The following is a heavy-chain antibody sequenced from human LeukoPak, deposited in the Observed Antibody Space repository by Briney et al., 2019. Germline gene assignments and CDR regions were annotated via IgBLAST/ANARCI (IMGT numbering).Heavy chain of an antibody. D-gene: IGHD1-7*01. J-gene: IGHJ3*02. CDR2: IYHSGST. V-gene: IGHV4-59*12. Sequence: SETLSLTCTVSGGSISSYYWSWIRQPPGKGLEWIGYIYHSGSTNYNPSLKSRVTISVDTSKKQFSLKLSSVTAADTAVYYGARDDRYNWNYAFDIWGQGTMVTVSS. CDR3: ARDDRYNWNYAFDI. CDR1: GGSISSYY.